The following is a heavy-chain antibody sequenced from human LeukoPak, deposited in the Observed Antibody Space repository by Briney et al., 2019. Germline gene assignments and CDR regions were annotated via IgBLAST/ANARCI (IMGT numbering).Heavy chain of an antibody. J-gene: IGHJ3*02. V-gene: IGHV1-2*02. CDR3: ASAGGYSSGPDAFDI. D-gene: IGHD6-19*01. CDR1: GYTFTGYY. Sequence: ASVKVSCKASGYTFTGYYMHWVRQAPGQGLEWMGWINPNSGGTNYAQKFQGRVTMTRDTSISTAYMELSRLRSDDTAVYYCASAGGYSSGPDAFDIWGQGTMVTVSS. CDR2: INPNSGGT.